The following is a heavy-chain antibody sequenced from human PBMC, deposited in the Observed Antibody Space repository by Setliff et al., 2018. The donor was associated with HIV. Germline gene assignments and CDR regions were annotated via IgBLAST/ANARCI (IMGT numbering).Heavy chain of an antibody. CDR3: TTGLDRSTINAGFDI. Sequence: ASVKVSCKASGYTFTSYAMHWVRQAPGQRLEWMGWINAGNGNTKYSQKFQGRVTITRDTSASTAYMELSSLRSEDTAVYYCTTGLDRSTINAGFDIWGQGTMVTVSS. D-gene: IGHD1-26*01. V-gene: IGHV1-3*01. CDR2: INAGNGNT. J-gene: IGHJ3*02. CDR1: GYTFTSYA.